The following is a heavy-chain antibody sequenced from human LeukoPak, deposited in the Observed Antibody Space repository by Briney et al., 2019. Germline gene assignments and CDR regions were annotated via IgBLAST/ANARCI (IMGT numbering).Heavy chain of an antibody. Sequence: GGSLRLSCAASGFTFSSYSMNWVRQAPGKGLEWVSSISSSSSYIYYADSVKGRFTISRDNAKNSLYLQMNSLRAEDTAVYYCASGLYGGNPFDYWGQGTLVTVSS. D-gene: IGHD4-23*01. CDR3: ASGLYGGNPFDY. V-gene: IGHV3-21*01. CDR2: ISSSSSYI. CDR1: GFTFSSYS. J-gene: IGHJ4*02.